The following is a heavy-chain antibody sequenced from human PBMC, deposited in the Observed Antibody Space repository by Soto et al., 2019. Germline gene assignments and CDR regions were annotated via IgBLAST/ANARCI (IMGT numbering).Heavy chain of an antibody. V-gene: IGHV4-34*01. CDR3: AGGSRRGGVVVAATEFDY. CDR1: GGSFSGYY. CDR2: INHSGST. D-gene: IGHD2-15*01. J-gene: IGHJ4*02. Sequence: QVQLQQWGAGLLKPSETLSLTCAVYGGSFSGYYWSWIRQPPGKGLEWIGEINHSGSTNYNPSLKSRVTVSVDTSKNQFSLNLSSVTAADTAVYYCAGGSRRGGVVVAATEFDYWGQGTLVTVSS.